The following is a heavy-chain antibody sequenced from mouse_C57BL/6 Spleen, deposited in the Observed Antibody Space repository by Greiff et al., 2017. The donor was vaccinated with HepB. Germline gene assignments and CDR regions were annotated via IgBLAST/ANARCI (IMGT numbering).Heavy chain of an antibody. D-gene: IGHD2-1*01. CDR3: ARQGIYYGPYAMDY. Sequence: EVMLVESGGGLVQPGGSLKLSCAASGFTFSDYYMYWVRQTPEKRLEWVAYISNGGGSTYYPDTVKGRFTISRDNAKNTLYLQMSRLKSEDTAMYYCARQGIYYGPYAMDYWGQGTSVTVSS. CDR1: GFTFSDYY. CDR2: ISNGGGST. J-gene: IGHJ4*01. V-gene: IGHV5-12*01.